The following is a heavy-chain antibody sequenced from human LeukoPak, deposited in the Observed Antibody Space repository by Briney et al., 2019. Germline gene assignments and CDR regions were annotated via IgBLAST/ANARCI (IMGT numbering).Heavy chain of an antibody. CDR2: ISSSSSYI. V-gene: IGHV3-21*01. CDR3: ARDTYLNWNYVGDAFDI. D-gene: IGHD1-7*01. CDR1: GFTFSSYS. Sequence: GGSLRLSCAASGFTFSSYSMNWVRQAPGKGLEWVASISSSSSYIYYADSVKGRFTISRDNAKNSLHLQMNSLRAEDTAVYYCARDTYLNWNYVGDAFDIWGQGTMVTVSS. J-gene: IGHJ3*02.